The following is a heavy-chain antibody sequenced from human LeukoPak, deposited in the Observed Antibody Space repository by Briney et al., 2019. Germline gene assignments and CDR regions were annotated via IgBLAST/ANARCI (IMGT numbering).Heavy chain of an antibody. J-gene: IGHJ5*02. V-gene: IGHV4-34*01. CDR1: GFTFSSYE. D-gene: IGHD3-10*01. Sequence: LRLSCAASGFTFSSYEMNWVRQPPGKGLEWIGEINHSGSTNYNPSLKSRVTISVDTSKNQFSLKLSSVTAADTAVYYCARHRLRRATYYYGSGSYNGFDPWGQGTLVTVSS. CDR2: INHSGST. CDR3: ARHRLRRATYYYGSGSYNGFDP.